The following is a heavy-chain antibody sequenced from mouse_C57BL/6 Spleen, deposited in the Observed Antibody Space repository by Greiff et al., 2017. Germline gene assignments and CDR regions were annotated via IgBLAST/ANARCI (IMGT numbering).Heavy chain of an antibody. V-gene: IGHV5-9-1*02. CDR3: TRDGCSAY. CDR2: ISSGGDYI. Sequence: EVKLQESGAGLVKPGGSLKLSCAASGFTFSSYAMSWVRQTPEKRLEWVAYISSGGDYIYYAEPVKGRFTISRDNARNTLYLQMSSLKSEDTAMYYCTRDGCSAYWGQGTLVTVSA. J-gene: IGHJ3*01. CDR1: GFTFSSYA. D-gene: IGHD2-3*01.